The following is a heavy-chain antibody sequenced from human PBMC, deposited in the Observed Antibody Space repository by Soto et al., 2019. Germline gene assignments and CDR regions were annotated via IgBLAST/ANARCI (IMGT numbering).Heavy chain of an antibody. CDR1: GFTFSNAW. Sequence: GGSLRLSCAASGFTFSNAWMSWVRQAPGKGLEWVGRIKSKTDGGTTDYAAPVKGRFTISRDDSKNTLYLQMNSLKTEDTAVYYCTTGGYGQRIYYYYYMDVWGKGTTVTVPS. CDR2: IKSKTDGGTT. CDR3: TTGGYGQRIYYYYYMDV. J-gene: IGHJ6*03. V-gene: IGHV3-15*01. D-gene: IGHD3-10*01.